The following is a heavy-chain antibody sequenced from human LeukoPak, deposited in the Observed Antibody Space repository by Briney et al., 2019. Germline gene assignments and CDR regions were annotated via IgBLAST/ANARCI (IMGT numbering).Heavy chain of an antibody. CDR3: ARHRSRMVRGGDWFDP. CDR2: ISAYNGNT. Sequence: ASVKVSCKASGYTFTSYGISWVRQAPGQGLEWMGWISAYNGNTNYAHKLQGRVTMTTDTSMSTAYMELRSLRSDDTAVYYCARHRSRMVRGGDWFDPWGQGTLVTVSS. D-gene: IGHD3-10*01. CDR1: GYTFTSYG. V-gene: IGHV1-18*01. J-gene: IGHJ5*02.